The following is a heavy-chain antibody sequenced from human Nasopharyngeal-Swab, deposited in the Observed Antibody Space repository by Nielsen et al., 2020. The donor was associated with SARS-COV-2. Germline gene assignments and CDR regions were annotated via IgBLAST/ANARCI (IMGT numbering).Heavy chain of an antibody. V-gene: IGHV3-21*01. J-gene: IGHJ4*02. Sequence: GGSLRLSCAASGFSFSTYTMNWVRQAPGKGLEWLSSISSDSGAKYHADSVKGRFTISRDNAKNSLFLQMNSLRVADTAVYYCARLLEVGGTPLDYWDQGTLVSVSS. CDR1: GFSFSTYT. CDR3: ARLLEVGGTPLDY. D-gene: IGHD6-19*01. CDR2: ISSDSGAK.